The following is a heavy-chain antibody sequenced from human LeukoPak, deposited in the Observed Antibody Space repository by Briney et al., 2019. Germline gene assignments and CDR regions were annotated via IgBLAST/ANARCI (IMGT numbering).Heavy chain of an antibody. CDR3: ARQRSYYGSGRARLSWFDP. V-gene: IGHV4-4*02. D-gene: IGHD3-10*01. CDR1: GGSISSSNW. J-gene: IGHJ5*02. Sequence: SGTLSLTCVVSGGSISSSNWWSWVRQPPEKGLEWIGEIYHSGSTNYNPTLKSRVTISVDTSKNQFSLKLSSVTAADTAVYYCARQRSYYGSGRARLSWFDPWGQGTLVTVSS. CDR2: IYHSGST.